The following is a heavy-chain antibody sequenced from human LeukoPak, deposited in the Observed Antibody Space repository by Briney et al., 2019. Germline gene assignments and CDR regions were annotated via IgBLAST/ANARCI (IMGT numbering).Heavy chain of an antibody. D-gene: IGHD6-19*01. CDR2: ISSSSSTI. Sequence: GGSLRLPCAASGFTFSSYSMNWVRQAPGKGLEWVSYISSSSSTIYYADSVKGRFTISRDNAKNSLYLQMNSLRAEDTAVYYCARGQAGWSIDYWGQGTLVTVSS. V-gene: IGHV3-48*04. CDR1: GFTFSSYS. CDR3: ARGQAGWSIDY. J-gene: IGHJ4*02.